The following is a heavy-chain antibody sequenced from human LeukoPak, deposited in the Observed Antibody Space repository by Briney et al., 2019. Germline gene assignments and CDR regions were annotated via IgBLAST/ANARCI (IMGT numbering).Heavy chain of an antibody. D-gene: IGHD3-10*01. CDR1: GGSNSSYY. Sequence: SETLSLTCTVSGGSNSSYYWSWIRQPPGKGLEWIGYIYYSGSTNYNPSLKSRVTISVDTSKNQFSLKLSSVTAADTAVYYCARVQWFGDYDERPEYYFDYWGKGTTVTVSS. J-gene: IGHJ4*03. CDR3: ARVQWFGDYDERPEYYFDY. V-gene: IGHV4-59*01. CDR2: IYYSGST.